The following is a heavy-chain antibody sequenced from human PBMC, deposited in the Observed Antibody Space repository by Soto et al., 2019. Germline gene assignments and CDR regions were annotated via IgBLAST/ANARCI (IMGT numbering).Heavy chain of an antibody. Sequence: QVQLVESGGGVVQPGRSLRLSCAASGFTFSSYAMHWVRQAPGKGLEWVAVISYDGSNKYYADSVKGRFTISRDNSKNTANLQMNSLRAEDTAVYYCASPLWGDVYNWGYFDLWGRGTLVTVSS. J-gene: IGHJ2*01. CDR3: ASPLWGDVYNWGYFDL. CDR2: ISYDGSNK. CDR1: GFTFSSYA. V-gene: IGHV3-30-3*01. D-gene: IGHD1-1*01.